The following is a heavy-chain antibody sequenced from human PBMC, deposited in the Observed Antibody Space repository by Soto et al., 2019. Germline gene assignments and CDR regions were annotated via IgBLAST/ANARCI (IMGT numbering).Heavy chain of an antibody. Sequence: ASVKVSCKASGYTFTSYGISWVRQAPGQGLEWMGWISTYNGNTIYAQKLQDRVTMTTDTSTTTAYMDLRSLTSDDTAVYYCARELSSSWYRSDFDYWGQGTLVTVSS. V-gene: IGHV1-18*01. D-gene: IGHD6-13*01. J-gene: IGHJ4*02. CDR3: ARELSSSWYRSDFDY. CDR1: GYTFTSYG. CDR2: ISTYNGNT.